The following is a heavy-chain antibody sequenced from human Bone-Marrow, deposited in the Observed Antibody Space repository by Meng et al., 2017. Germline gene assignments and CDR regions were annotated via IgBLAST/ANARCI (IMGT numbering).Heavy chain of an antibody. J-gene: IGHJ6*02. D-gene: IGHD6-19*01. CDR3: ARDPEEVAVAGTSGYYGMDV. V-gene: IGHV1-2*06. CDR1: GYTFTGYY. Sequence: GESLKISCKASGYTFTGYYMHWVRQAPGQGLEWMGRINPNSGGTNYAQKFQGRVTMTRDTSISTAYMELSRLRSDDTAVYYCARDPEEVAVAGTSGYYGMDVWGQGTTVTVSS. CDR2: INPNSGGT.